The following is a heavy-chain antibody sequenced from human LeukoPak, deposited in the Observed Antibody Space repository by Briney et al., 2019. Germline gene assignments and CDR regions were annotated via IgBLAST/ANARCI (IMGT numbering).Heavy chain of an antibody. CDR3: TRVEVHGQSDY. D-gene: IGHD1-1*01. Sequence: PSETLSLTCTVSGGSISSYYWGWIRQPPGKGLDWIGYIYYTGSTKYNPSLNSRVTISVDTSKNQFSLELRSVTAADTAVYYCTRVEVHGQSDYWGQGTLVTVSS. J-gene: IGHJ4*02. V-gene: IGHV4-59*01. CDR2: IYYTGST. CDR1: GGSISSYY.